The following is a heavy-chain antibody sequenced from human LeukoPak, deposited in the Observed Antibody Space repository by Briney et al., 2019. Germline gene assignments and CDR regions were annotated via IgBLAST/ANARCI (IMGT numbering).Heavy chain of an antibody. CDR1: GFTFGPYT. D-gene: IGHD1-26*01. V-gene: IGHV3-48*04. Sequence: GGSLRLSCAASGFTFGPYTMNWVRQAPGKGLEYAGSVKGRFTISRDNARNSLYLQMNSLKAEDTAVYYCASGMRVGPNIWGQGTLVTVSS. J-gene: IGHJ4*02. CDR3: ASGMRVGPNI.